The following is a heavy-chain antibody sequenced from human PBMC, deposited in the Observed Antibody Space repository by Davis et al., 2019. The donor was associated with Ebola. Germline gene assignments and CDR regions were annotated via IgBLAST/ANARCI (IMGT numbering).Heavy chain of an antibody. J-gene: IGHJ5*02. CDR3: TRAGLIQQWLVNWFDP. CDR2: VRSKGYGGKT. CDR1: GFTFSNAW. Sequence: PGGSLRLSCAASGFTFSNAWMSWVRQAPGKGLEWVGFVRSKGYGGKTQYAASVKGRFTISRDDSKSIAYLQMNSLKTEDTAVYYCTRAGLIQQWLVNWFDPWGQGTLVTVSS. V-gene: IGHV3-49*04. D-gene: IGHD6-19*01.